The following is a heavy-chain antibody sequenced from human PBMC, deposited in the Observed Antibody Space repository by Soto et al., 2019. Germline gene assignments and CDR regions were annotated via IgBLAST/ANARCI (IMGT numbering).Heavy chain of an antibody. CDR3: EKEDCASTSCNFGD. V-gene: IGHV3-23*01. D-gene: IGHD2-2*01. CDR2: ISGSGAST. Sequence: EVQLLESGGGLVQPGGSLRLSCAASGFTFSNYAMIWVRQAPVKGLEWVSAISGSGASTYYADSVKGRFTISRDNSKNTLYLQMNSLRSEDTAVYYCEKEDCASTSCNFGDWGQGTLVTVSS. J-gene: IGHJ4*02. CDR1: GFTFSNYA.